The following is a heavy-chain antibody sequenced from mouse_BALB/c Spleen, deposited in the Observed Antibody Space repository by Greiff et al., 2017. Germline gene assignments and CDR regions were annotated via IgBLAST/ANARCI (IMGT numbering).Heavy chain of an antibody. D-gene: IGHD1-2*01. CDR1: GYSFTSYY. Sequence: VQLQESGPELVKPGASVKISCKASGYSFTSYYIHWVKQRPGQGLEWIGWIFPGSGNTKYNEKFKGKATLTADTSSSTAYMQLSSLTSEDSAVYFCARDYGYPFAYWGQGTLVTVSA. CDR2: IFPGSGNT. V-gene: IGHV1-66*01. CDR3: ARDYGYPFAY. J-gene: IGHJ3*01.